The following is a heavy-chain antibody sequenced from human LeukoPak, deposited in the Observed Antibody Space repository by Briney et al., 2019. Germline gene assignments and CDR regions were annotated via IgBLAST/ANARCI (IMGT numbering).Heavy chain of an antibody. CDR1: GFTFSSYA. V-gene: IGHV3-23*01. J-gene: IGHJ4*02. Sequence: GGSLRLSCAASGFTFSSYAMSWVRQAPGKGLEWVSAISGSGGSTCYADSVKGRFTISRDNSKNTLYLQMNSLRAEDTAVYYCALRERGAVAGNYWGQGTLVTVSS. D-gene: IGHD6-19*01. CDR3: ALRERGAVAGNY. CDR2: ISGSGGST.